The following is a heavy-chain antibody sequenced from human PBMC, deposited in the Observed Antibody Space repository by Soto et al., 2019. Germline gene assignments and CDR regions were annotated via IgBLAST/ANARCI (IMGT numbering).Heavy chain of an antibody. D-gene: IGHD5-18*01. CDR3: ATAPHDTVMVHYAIDI. CDR1: GYNFTNFG. CDR2: FDPEDGET. Sequence: ASVKVSCKASGYNFTNFGITWVRQAPGQGLEWMGGFDPEDGETIYAQKFQGRVTMTEDTSTDTAYMELSSLRSEDTAVYYCATAPHDTVMVHYAIDIWGQGTMVTVSS. J-gene: IGHJ3*02. V-gene: IGHV1-24*01.